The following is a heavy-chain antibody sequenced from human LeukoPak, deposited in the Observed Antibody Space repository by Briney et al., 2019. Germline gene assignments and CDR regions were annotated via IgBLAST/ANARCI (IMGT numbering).Heavy chain of an antibody. D-gene: IGHD3-3*01. Sequence: PGGSLRLSCAASGFTFSSYSMNWVRQAPGKGLEWVSAISGSGGSTYYADSVKGRFTISRDNSKNTLYLQMNSLRAEDTAVYYCAKDNPPGTYYDFWSGYYTGHFDYWGQGTLVTVSS. J-gene: IGHJ4*02. CDR1: GFTFSSYS. CDR3: AKDNPPGTYYDFWSGYYTGHFDY. V-gene: IGHV3-23*01. CDR2: ISGSGGST.